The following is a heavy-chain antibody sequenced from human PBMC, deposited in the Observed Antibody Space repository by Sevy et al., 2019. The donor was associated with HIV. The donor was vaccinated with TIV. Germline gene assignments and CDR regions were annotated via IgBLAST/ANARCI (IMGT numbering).Heavy chain of an antibody. V-gene: IGHV3-30*18. CDR1: GFTFSSYG. J-gene: IGHJ4*02. CDR3: AKEYSPQHYDFWSGYPQPYYFDY. CDR2: ISYDGSNK. D-gene: IGHD3-3*01. Sequence: GGSLRLSCAASGFTFSSYGMHWVRQAPGKGLEWVAVISYDGSNKYYADSVKGRFTISRDNSKNTLYLQMNSLRAEDTAVYYSAKEYSPQHYDFWSGYPQPYYFDYWGQGTLVTVSS.